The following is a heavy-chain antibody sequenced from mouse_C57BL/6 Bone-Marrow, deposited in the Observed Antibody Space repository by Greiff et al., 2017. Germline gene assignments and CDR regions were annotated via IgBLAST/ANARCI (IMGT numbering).Heavy chain of an antibody. CDR2: IDPENGDT. V-gene: IGHV14-4*01. J-gene: IGHJ2*01. CDR3: TTDSSGYGY. CDR1: GFNIKADY. D-gene: IGHD3-2*02. Sequence: VQLQQSGAELVRPGASVKLSCTASGFNIKADYMHWVKQRPEKGLEWIGWIDPENGDTEYASKFQGKATITADTSSNTAYLQLSSLTSEDTAVYYCTTDSSGYGYWGQGTTLTVSS.